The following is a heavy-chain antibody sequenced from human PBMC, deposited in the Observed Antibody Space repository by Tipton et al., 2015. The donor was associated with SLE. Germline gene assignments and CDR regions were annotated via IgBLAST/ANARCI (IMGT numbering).Heavy chain of an antibody. CDR3: ARGFLEMFVP. V-gene: IGHV4-39*07. D-gene: IGHD3-3*01. CDR1: GGSMDNGRYY. CDR2: GHYSGST. J-gene: IGHJ5*02. Sequence: TLSLTCSVSGGSMDNGRYYWGWIRQPPGKGLEWIGTGHYSGSTYKHSSLKNRITISVDASKNQFYLKLSFVTAADTAVYYCARGFLEMFVPWGPGTLVTVSS.